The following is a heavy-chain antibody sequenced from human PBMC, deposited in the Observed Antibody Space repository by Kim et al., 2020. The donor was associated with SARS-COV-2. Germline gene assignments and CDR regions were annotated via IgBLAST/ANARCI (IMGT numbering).Heavy chain of an antibody. V-gene: IGHV3-53*01. D-gene: IGHD6-13*01. Sequence: DSVKGRFTISRDNSNNMLYLQMNSLRAEDTAVYYCAREGAIAATGTFDYWGQGTLVTVSS. J-gene: IGHJ4*02. CDR3: AREGAIAATGTFDY.